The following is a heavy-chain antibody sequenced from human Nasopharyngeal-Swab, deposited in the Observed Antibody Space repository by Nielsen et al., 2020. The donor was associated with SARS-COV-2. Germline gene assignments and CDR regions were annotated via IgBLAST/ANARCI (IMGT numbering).Heavy chain of an antibody. V-gene: IGHV3-23*01. D-gene: IGHD3-10*01. J-gene: IGHJ4*02. Sequence: GEPLKISCAASGFTFSSYAMSWVRQAPGKGLEWVSAISGSGGSTYYADSVKGRFTISRDNSKNTLYLQMNSLRAEDTAVYYCAKVRPDGSGSYTYYFDYWGQGTLVTVSS. CDR3: AKVRPDGSGSYTYYFDY. CDR2: ISGSGGST. CDR1: GFTFSSYA.